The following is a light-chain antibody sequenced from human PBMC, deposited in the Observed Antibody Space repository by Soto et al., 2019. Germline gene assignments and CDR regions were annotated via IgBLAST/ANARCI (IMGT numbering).Light chain of an antibody. V-gene: IGKV3-20*01. J-gene: IGKJ1*01. CDR1: KRVSSSY. CDR3: QQYGSSPRT. CDR2: GAS. Sequence: IVLTQSPGTLSLSPGERATLSCRASKRVSSSYLAWYQQKPGQPPRLLIYGASSRATGIPDRFSGSGSGTAFTLTISRLEPEDFAVFYCQQYGSSPRTFGQGTKV.